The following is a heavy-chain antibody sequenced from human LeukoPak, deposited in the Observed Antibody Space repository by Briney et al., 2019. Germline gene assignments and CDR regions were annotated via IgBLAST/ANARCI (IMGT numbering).Heavy chain of an antibody. Sequence: PGGSLRLSCAASGFIFSTYSMNWVRQAPGKGLEWVSSISNDGKYIYYADSVKGRFTISRDNAKSSLYLQMNSLRAEDTAVYYCAKDGVVPAAPRGAFDIWGQGTMVTVSS. CDR1: GFIFSTYS. J-gene: IGHJ3*02. V-gene: IGHV3-21*01. CDR2: ISNDGKYI. CDR3: AKDGVVPAAPRGAFDI. D-gene: IGHD2-2*01.